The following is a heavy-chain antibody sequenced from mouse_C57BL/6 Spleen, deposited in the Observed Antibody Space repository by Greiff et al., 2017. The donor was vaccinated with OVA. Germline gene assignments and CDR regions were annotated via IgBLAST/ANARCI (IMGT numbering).Heavy chain of an antibody. CDR1: GYTFTTYP. V-gene: IGHV1-47*01. D-gene: IGHD1-1*01. J-gene: IGHJ4*01. CDR3: ARRAYGSSYGAMDY. Sequence: VKLQESGAELVKPGASVKMSCKASGYTFTTYPIEWMKQNHGKSLEWIGNFHPYNDDTKYNEKFKGKATLTVEKSSSTVYLELSRLTSDDSAVYYCARRAYGSSYGAMDYWGQGTSVTVSS. CDR2: FHPYNDDT.